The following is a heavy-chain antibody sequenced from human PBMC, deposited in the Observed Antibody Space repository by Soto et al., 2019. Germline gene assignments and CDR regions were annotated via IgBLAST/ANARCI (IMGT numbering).Heavy chain of an antibody. CDR3: ARSKDYYYYGMDV. V-gene: IGHV1-18*01. CDR1: GYTFTSYG. CDR2: ISAYNGNT. J-gene: IGHJ6*02. Sequence: ASVKVSCKASGYTFTSYGISWVRQAPGQGLEWMGWISAYNGNTNYAQKHQGRVTMTTDTSTSTANQEQRSLRSDDTTGQYCARSKDYYYYGMDVWGQGTTVTASS.